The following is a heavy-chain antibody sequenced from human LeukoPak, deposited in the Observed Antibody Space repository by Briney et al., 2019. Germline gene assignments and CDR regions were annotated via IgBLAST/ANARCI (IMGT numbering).Heavy chain of an antibody. D-gene: IGHD2-15*01. CDR2: INPNSGGT. V-gene: IGHV1-2*02. CDR3: ARSALRHDAFDI. Sequence: ASGKVSCKASGYTFTGYYMHWVRQAPGQGLEWMGWINPNSGGTNYAQKFQGRVTMTRDTSISTAYMELSRLRSDDTAVYYCARSALRHDAFDIWGQGTMVTVSS. CDR1: GYTFTGYY. J-gene: IGHJ3*02.